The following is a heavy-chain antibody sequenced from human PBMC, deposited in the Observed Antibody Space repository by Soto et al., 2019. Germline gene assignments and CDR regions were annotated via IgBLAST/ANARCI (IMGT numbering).Heavy chain of an antibody. J-gene: IGHJ4*02. CDR2: ISYDGSNK. CDR1: GFTFSSYA. CDR3: ARPSIRYNWNYDFDY. Sequence: GGSLRLSCAASGFTFSSYAMHWVRQAPGKGLEWVAVISYDGSNKYYADSVKGRFTISRDNSKNTLYLQMNSLRAEDTAVYYCARPSIRYNWNYDFDYWGQGTLVTVSS. D-gene: IGHD1-7*01. V-gene: IGHV3-30-3*01.